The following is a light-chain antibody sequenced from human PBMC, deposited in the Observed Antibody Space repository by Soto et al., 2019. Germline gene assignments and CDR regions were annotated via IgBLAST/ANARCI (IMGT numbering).Light chain of an antibody. J-gene: IGKJ4*01. Sequence: EIVLTQSPGTPSLSPGERATLSCRASQSVSSTYLAWYQQKHGQAPRLLIYGASSRATGIPDRFSGSGSGTDFSLTISRLEPEDFAVYYCQQYESSPTTFGGGTKVEIK. CDR3: QQYESSPTT. CDR2: GAS. V-gene: IGKV3-20*01. CDR1: QSVSSTY.